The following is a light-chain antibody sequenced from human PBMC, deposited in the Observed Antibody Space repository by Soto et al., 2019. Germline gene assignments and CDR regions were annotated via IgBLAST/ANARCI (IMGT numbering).Light chain of an antibody. Sequence: EILLTQSPDTLSLSRGQRATLSCRASQSVRSDYFAWYQQKPGQAPRVIIFGVSTRATGVPDRFSGSGSGTDFTLTISRLEPEDFALYYCQQYGNSPLTFGGGTKVDIK. CDR3: QQYGNSPLT. CDR2: GVS. CDR1: QSVRSDY. J-gene: IGKJ4*01. V-gene: IGKV3-20*01.